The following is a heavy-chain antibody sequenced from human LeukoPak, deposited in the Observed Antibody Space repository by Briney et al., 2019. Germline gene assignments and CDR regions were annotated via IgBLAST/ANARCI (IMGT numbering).Heavy chain of an antibody. CDR1: GYTFTSYG. V-gene: IGHV1-18*01. CDR2: ISAYNGNT. Sequence: AASVKVSCKASGYTFTSYGISWVRQAPGQGLEWMGWISAYNGNTNYAQKLQGRVTMTTDTSTSTAYMELRSLRSDDTAVYYCARASGTPALYYYYYYYMDVWGKGTTVTISS. D-gene: IGHD3-3*01. CDR3: ARASGTPALYYYYYYYMDV. J-gene: IGHJ6*03.